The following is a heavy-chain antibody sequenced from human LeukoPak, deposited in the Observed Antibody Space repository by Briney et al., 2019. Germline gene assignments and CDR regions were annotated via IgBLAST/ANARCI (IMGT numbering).Heavy chain of an antibody. CDR3: ARGPGTLAS. J-gene: IGHJ4*02. CDR1: GXTVSNNSAT. V-gene: IGHV6-1*01. Sequence: SQTLSLTCAISGXTVSNNSATWNWIRQSPSRGHEWLGRTYYRSKWYGHYAVSVKSRININADTSKNQFSLLLNSVTPEDTAVYYCARGPGTLASWGQGTLVTVSS. CDR2: TYYRSKWYG.